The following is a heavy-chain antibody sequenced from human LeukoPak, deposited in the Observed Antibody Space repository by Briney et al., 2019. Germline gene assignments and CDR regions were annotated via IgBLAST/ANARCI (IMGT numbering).Heavy chain of an antibody. CDR3: ARRAGEYSHPYDY. D-gene: IGHD2/OR15-2a*01. CDR1: GFTVSINS. CDR2: IYSGGNT. J-gene: IGHJ4*02. Sequence: GGSVRLSCTVSGFTVSINSMSWVRQAPGKGLEWVSFIYSGGNTRYSDSVKGRFTISRDNSKNTLYLQMNSLRAEDTAVYYCARRAGEYSHPYDYWGQGTLVTVSS. V-gene: IGHV3-53*01.